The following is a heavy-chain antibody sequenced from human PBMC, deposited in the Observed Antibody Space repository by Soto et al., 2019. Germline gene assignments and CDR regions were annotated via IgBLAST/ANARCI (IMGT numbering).Heavy chain of an antibody. CDR2: IYSGGST. J-gene: IGHJ6*02. CDR3: ARDMVRGMDV. V-gene: IGHV3-66*01. D-gene: IGHD3-10*01. CDR1: GFTFSSYG. Sequence: GESLKISCAASGFTFSSYGMHWVRQAPGKGLEWVSVIYSGGSTYYADSVKGRFTISRDNSKNTLYLQMNSLRAEDTAVYYCARDMVRGMDVWGQGTTVTVSS.